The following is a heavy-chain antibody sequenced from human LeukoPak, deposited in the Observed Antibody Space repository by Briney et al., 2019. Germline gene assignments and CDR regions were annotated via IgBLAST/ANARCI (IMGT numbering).Heavy chain of an antibody. CDR1: GGTFSTYA. V-gene: IGHV1-69*04. CDR3: ARALRERITMVRGYYYYGMDV. D-gene: IGHD3-10*01. J-gene: IGHJ6*02. CDR2: IIPILGIA. Sequence: SVKVSCKASGGTFSTYAISWVRQAPGQGLEWMGRIIPILGIANYAQKFQGRVTITADKSTSTAYMELSSLRSEDTAVYYCARALRERITMVRGYYYYGMDVWGQGTTVTVSS.